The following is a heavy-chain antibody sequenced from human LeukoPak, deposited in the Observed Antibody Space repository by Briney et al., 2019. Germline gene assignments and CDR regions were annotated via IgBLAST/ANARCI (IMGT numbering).Heavy chain of an antibody. CDR1: GFTFSSYS. J-gene: IGHJ4*02. Sequence: GGSLRLSCAASGFTFSSYSMNWVRRAPGKGLEWVSSISSSSSYIYYADSVKGRFTISRDNAKNSLYLQMNSLRAEDTAVYYCARDKQLVQGGGVYWGQGTLVTVSS. CDR2: ISSSSSYI. D-gene: IGHD6-6*01. CDR3: ARDKQLVQGGGVY. V-gene: IGHV3-21*01.